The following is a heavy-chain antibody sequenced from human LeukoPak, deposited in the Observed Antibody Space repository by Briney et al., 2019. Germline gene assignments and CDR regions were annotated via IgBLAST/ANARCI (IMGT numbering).Heavy chain of an antibody. CDR1: GGTFSSYA. Sequence: SVKVSCKASGGTFSSYAISWVRQAPGQGLEWMGRIIPILGIANYAQKFQGRVTITADKSTSTAYMELSSLRSDDTAVYYCARAGRSDSSGYSNAFDIWGQGTMVTVSS. V-gene: IGHV1-69*04. CDR3: ARAGRSDSSGYSNAFDI. J-gene: IGHJ3*02. CDR2: IIPILGIA. D-gene: IGHD3-22*01.